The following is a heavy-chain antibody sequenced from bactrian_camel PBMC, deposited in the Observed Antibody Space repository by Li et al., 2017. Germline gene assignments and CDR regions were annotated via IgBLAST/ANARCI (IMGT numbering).Heavy chain of an antibody. J-gene: IGHJ6*01. CDR3: AVPVGLGYTRDGYCGPPGY. D-gene: IGHD5*01. CDR2: IDTDGLI. Sequence: HVQLVESGGGLVQLGGSLRLSCVASGYTYRRSCMGWFRQSPGKEREGVAGIDTDGLINYAQSVRGRFTISHDNATNTLYLQMNSLKTEDTAMYTCAVPVGLGYTRDGYCGPPGYFGQGTQVTVS. CDR1: GYTYRRSC. V-gene: IGHV3S1*01.